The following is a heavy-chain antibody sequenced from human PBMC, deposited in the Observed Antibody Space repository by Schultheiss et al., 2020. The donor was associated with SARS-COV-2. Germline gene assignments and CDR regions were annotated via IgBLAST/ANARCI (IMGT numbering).Heavy chain of an antibody. D-gene: IGHD4-17*01. CDR2: ISYDGSNK. J-gene: IGHJ6*02. Sequence: GGSLRLSCAASGFTFSSYAMHWVRQAPGQGLEWVAVISYDGSNKYYADSVKGRFTISRDNAKNSLYLQMNSLRAEDTAVYYCARDHGDYENYYYGMDVWGQGTTVTVSS. CDR1: GFTFSSYA. V-gene: IGHV3-30*04. CDR3: ARDHGDYENYYYGMDV.